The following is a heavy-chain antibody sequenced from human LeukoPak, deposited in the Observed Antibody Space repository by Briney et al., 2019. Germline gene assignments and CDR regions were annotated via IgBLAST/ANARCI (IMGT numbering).Heavy chain of an antibody. CDR2: IRYDGSNK. J-gene: IGHJ4*02. CDR1: GFTFSSYG. CDR3: AKVMTRTMVRGVPPSDY. D-gene: IGHD3-10*01. V-gene: IGHV3-30*02. Sequence: QPGGSLRLSCAASGFTFSSYGMHWVRQAPGKGLEWVAFIRYDGSNKYYADSVKGRFTISRDNSKNTLYLQMNSLRAEDTAVYYCAKVMTRTMVRGVPPSDYWGQGTLVTVSS.